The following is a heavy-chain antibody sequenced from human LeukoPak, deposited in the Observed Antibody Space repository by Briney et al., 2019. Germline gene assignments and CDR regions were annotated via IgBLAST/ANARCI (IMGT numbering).Heavy chain of an antibody. CDR1: GGSISSYY. V-gene: IGHV4-59*01. D-gene: IGHD2/OR15-2a*01. CDR2: IYYSGST. J-gene: IGHJ5*02. CDR3: TSVTGLNWFDP. Sequence: KPSETLSLTRTVSGGSISSYYWSWIRQPPGKGLEWIGYIYYSGSTNYNPSLKSRVTISVDTSKNQFSLKLSSVTAADTAVYYCTSVTGLNWFDPWGQGTLVTVSS.